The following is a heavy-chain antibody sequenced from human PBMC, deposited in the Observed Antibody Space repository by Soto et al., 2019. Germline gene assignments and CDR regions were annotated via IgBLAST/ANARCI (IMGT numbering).Heavy chain of an antibody. V-gene: IGHV3-11*06. CDR1: VFTFSEYY. CDR2: IRSSSSSR. J-gene: IGHJ4*02. CDR3: ATGPRRAGYKDLDS. Sequence: RGSLLLASVSSVFTFSEYYMNLIRQAPGKGLDWVSSIRSSSSSRKYADSVRGRFTISIDYGKNSLYLQMNSLRVEDTALYFCATGPRRAGYKDLDSWGQGTLVTVSS. D-gene: IGHD1-1*01.